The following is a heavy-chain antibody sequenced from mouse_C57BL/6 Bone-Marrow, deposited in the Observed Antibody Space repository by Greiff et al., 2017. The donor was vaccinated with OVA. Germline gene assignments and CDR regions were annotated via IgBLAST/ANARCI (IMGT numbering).Heavy chain of an antibody. CDR1: GYTFTGYY. CDR2: INPYNGGT. CDR3: ARGLSVYAMDY. Sequence: VQLQQPGPVLVKPGASVKMSCKASGYTFTGYYMNWVKQSHGKSLEWIGDINPYNGGTSYNQKFKGKATLTVDKSSSTAYMELNSLTSEDAAVYFCARGLSVYAMDYWGQGTSVTVSS. V-gene: IGHV1-19*01. J-gene: IGHJ4*01.